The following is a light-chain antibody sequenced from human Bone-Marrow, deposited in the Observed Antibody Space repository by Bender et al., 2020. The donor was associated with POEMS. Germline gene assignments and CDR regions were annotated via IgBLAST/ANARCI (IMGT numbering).Light chain of an antibody. CDR3: QSVDTSATYRI. Sequence: SYELTQPPSVSVSPGQTARITCSGDELANQYGYWYQQKAGQAPGVGIYKDTERPSGIPERFSGSISGTMATLTISGVQAEDEADYYCQSVDTSATYRIFGGGTKLTVL. CDR1: ELANQY. J-gene: IGLJ2*01. CDR2: KDT. V-gene: IGLV3-25*03.